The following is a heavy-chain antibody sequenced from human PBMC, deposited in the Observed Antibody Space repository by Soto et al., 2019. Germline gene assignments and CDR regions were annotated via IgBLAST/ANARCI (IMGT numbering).Heavy chain of an antibody. D-gene: IGHD3-9*01. CDR2: VSGTVDRT. V-gene: IGHV3-23*01. J-gene: IGHJ4*02. Sequence: EVQLLESGGGLVQPGGSLRLSCAASGFTFSTYAMSWVRQAPGKGLEWVSTVSGTVDRTYYADSVKGRFTISRDNSKNTLSLQMNSLRVEDTAVYYCAKLGTIMTDFDHWGQGTLVTVSS. CDR3: AKLGTIMTDFDH. CDR1: GFTFSTYA.